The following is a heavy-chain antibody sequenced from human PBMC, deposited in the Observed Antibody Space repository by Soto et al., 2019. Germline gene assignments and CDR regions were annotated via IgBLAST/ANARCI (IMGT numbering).Heavy chain of an antibody. V-gene: IGHV5-51*01. D-gene: IGHD6-19*01. CDR1: GYSFTSYW. J-gene: IGHJ3*02. Sequence: PGESLKISCKGSGYSFTSYWIGWVRQMPGKGLEWMGIIYPGDSDTRYSPSFQGQVTISADKSISTAYLQWSSLKASDTAMYYCASQSALSPRLVLEALDIWGQGTMVTVSS. CDR3: ASQSALSPRLVLEALDI. CDR2: IYPGDSDT.